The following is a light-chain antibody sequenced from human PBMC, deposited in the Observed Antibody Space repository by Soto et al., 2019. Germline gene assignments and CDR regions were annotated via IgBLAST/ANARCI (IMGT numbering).Light chain of an antibody. V-gene: IGLV1-40*01. CDR2: PNG. J-gene: IGLJ1*01. CDR1: SSNIGAGYD. CDR3: QSFDSTLTGYV. Sequence: QSVLTQPPSVSGAPGQRVTISCTGSSSNIGAGYDVHWYQQVPGTAPKLLIYPNGNRPSGVPDRFSVSNSGTSASLAITGLQVEDEADYYCQSFDSTLTGYVFGTGTKLAVL.